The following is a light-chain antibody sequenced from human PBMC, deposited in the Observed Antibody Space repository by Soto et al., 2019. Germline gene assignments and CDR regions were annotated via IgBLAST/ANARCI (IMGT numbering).Light chain of an antibody. Sequence: QSVLTQPPSVSGAPGQRVTISCTGSSSNIGAGYDVHWYQQLPGTAPKLLIYGNSNRPSGVPDRFSGSKSGTSASLAITGLQAEDEADYYCQSYDSSLRAVVFGGGTKLT. V-gene: IGLV1-40*01. CDR1: SSNIGAGYD. J-gene: IGLJ2*01. CDR3: QSYDSSLRAVV. CDR2: GNS.